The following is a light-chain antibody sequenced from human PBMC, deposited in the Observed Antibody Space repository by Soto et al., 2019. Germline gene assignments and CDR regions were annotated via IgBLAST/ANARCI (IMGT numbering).Light chain of an antibody. Sequence: QSALTQPPSASGSPGQSVTISCTGTSSDVGAYNYVCWYQQHPGKAPKLIISDVTKRPSGVPDRFSGSKSGNTASLTVTGLPAEDEADYYCSSYAGRKDPWVFGGGTKLTVL. CDR1: SSDVGAYNY. CDR3: SSYAGRKDPWV. J-gene: IGLJ3*02. V-gene: IGLV2-8*01. CDR2: DVT.